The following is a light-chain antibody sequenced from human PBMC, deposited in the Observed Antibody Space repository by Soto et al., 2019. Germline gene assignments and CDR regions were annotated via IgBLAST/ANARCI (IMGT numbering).Light chain of an antibody. V-gene: IGKV1-5*01. Sequence: DIPLTQSPSTLSASIGDRVVITCRASQTIDRWLAWYQQRPGLAPRLLIYDASTLESGVPSRFSGSGSETEFTLIISSLKPDDFATYHCQQYEGNPTFGQGTTVEVK. J-gene: IGKJ1*01. CDR3: QQYEGNPT. CDR2: DAS. CDR1: QTIDRW.